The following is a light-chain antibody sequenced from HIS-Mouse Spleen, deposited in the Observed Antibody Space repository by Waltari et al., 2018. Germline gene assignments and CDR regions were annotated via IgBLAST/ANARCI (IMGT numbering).Light chain of an antibody. CDR1: ALPKKY. J-gene: IGLJ2*01. Sequence: SYELTQPPSVSVSPGQTARITCSGDALPKKYAYWYQQKSRQAPVLVIYGDSKRPSGVPERFSGSSSGKMATLTISGARVEDEADNYCYSTDSSGNHRVFGGGTKLTVL. CDR2: GDS. V-gene: IGLV3-10*01. CDR3: YSTDSSGNHRV.